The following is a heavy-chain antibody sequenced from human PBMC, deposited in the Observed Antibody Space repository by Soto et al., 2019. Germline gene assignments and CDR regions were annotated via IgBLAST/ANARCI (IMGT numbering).Heavy chain of an antibody. D-gene: IGHD5-18*01. CDR2: INPNSGGT. Sequence: RASVKVSCKASGYTFTGYYMHWVRQAPGQGLEWMGWINPNSGGTNYAQKFQGRVTMTRDTSISTAYMELSRLRSDDTAVYYCARVPGSYGYLDYWGQGTLVTVSS. V-gene: IGHV1-2*02. CDR3: ARVPGSYGYLDY. J-gene: IGHJ4*02. CDR1: GYTFTGYY.